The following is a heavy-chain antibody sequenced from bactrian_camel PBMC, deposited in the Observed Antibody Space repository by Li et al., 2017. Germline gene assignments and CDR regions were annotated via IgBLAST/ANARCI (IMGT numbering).Heavy chain of an antibody. Sequence: HVQLVESGGDSVRTGGSLRLTCAMSGYSDRSYCMSWFRLAPGKGLEWVSAINSDASSTYYRDSLKGRFTVSRDNAKNTLYLQVNNLKTEDTAVYYCATVGLAYWGQGTQVTVS. V-gene: IGHV3S1*01. J-gene: IGHJ4*01. CDR2: INSDASST. CDR1: GYSDRSYC. CDR3: ATVGLAY. D-gene: IGHD1*01.